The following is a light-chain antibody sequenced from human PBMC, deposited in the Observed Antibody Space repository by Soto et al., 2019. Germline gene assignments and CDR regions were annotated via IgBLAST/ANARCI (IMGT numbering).Light chain of an antibody. CDR2: NNN. V-gene: IGLV1-44*01. Sequence: QSVLTQPPSASGTPGQRVTISCSGSSSNIGSNTVNWYQQLPGTAPKLLIYNNNHRPSAVADRFSGSNSGTSASLAISGLQSEDEADYYCAAWDDSLNGLVFGTGTKVTVL. J-gene: IGLJ1*01. CDR3: AAWDDSLNGLV. CDR1: SSNIGSNT.